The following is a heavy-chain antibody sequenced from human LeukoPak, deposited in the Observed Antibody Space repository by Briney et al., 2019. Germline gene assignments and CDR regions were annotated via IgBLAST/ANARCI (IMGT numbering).Heavy chain of an antibody. Sequence: GGSLRLSCAASGFTFSSYSMNWVRQAPGKGLEWVANIKQDGGEKYYVDSVKGRFTISRDNAKNSLYLQMNSLRAEDTAVYYCARVVAATGTGYWGQGTLVSVSS. CDR1: GFTFSSYS. V-gene: IGHV3-7*01. CDR2: IKQDGGEK. D-gene: IGHD6-13*01. CDR3: ARVVAATGTGY. J-gene: IGHJ4*02.